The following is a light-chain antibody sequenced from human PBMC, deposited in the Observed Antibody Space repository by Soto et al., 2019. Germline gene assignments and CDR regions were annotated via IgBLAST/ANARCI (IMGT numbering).Light chain of an antibody. CDR3: IHDYNYHLA. Sequence: AIQMTQSPSSLSASVGDRVTITGRASQGIRSELGWYQQKPGKAPNLLIYTASTLQSGVPSRFRWTGSRRDLTLTVSSLQPEDFATYYCIHDYNYHLAVGARTKVDIK. CDR1: QGIRSE. CDR2: TAS. J-gene: IGKJ4*01. V-gene: IGKV1-6*01.